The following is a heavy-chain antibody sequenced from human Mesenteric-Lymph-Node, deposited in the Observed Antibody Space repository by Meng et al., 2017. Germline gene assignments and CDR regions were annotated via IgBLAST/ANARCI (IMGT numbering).Heavy chain of an antibody. D-gene: IGHD4-17*01. CDR3: ARLNGGYHTGFDY. CDR1: GFIFSWFA. J-gene: IGHJ4*02. CDR2: ISGDGDTT. V-gene: IGHV3-23*01. Sequence: GESLKISCSASGFIFSWFAMSWVRQAPGKGLEWVSSISGDGDTTYYADSVKGRFTISRDNSKNTLSLQMNSLRVEDTAVYYCARLNGGYHTGFDYWGQGTLVTVSS.